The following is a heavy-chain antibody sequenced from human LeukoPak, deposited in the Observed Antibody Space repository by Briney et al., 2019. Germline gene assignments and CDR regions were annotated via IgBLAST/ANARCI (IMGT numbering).Heavy chain of an antibody. V-gene: IGHV3-11*04. CDR1: GFTFSDYY. D-gene: IGHD6-19*01. Sequence: KAGGSLRLSCAASGFTFSDYYMSWIRQAPGKGLEWVSYISSSGSTIYYADSVKGRFTISRDNAKNSLYLQMNSLRAEDTAVYYCARYVAGTYYYYYMDVWGKGTTVTVSS. CDR3: ARYVAGTYYYYYMDV. J-gene: IGHJ6*03. CDR2: ISSSGSTI.